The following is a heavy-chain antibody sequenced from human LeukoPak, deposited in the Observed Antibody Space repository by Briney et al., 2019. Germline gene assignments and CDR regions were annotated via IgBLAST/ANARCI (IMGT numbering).Heavy chain of an antibody. J-gene: IGHJ4*02. CDR3: AREYREQWLVRFSYFDY. CDR2: IYSGGST. V-gene: IGHV3-53*01. CDR1: GFTVSSNY. D-gene: IGHD6-19*01. Sequence: PGGSLRLSCAASGFTVSSNYMSWVRQAPGKGLEWVSVIYSGGSTYYADSVKGRFTISRDDSKNPLYLQMNSLRAEDTAVYYCAREYREQWLVRFSYFDYWGQGTLVTVSS.